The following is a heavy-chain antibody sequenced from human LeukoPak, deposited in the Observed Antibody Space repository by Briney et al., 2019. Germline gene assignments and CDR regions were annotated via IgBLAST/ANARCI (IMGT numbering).Heavy chain of an antibody. V-gene: IGHV4-34*01. J-gene: IGHJ4*02. CDR3: AMYYYDSSGYYYFDY. CDR1: GGSFSGYY. D-gene: IGHD3-22*01. CDR2: INHSGST. Sequence: PSETLSLTCAVYGGSFSGYYWSWIRQPPGKGLEWIGEINHSGSTNYNPSLKSRVTISVDTSKNQFSLKLSSVTAADTAVHYCAMYYYDSSGYYYFDYWGQGTLVTVSS.